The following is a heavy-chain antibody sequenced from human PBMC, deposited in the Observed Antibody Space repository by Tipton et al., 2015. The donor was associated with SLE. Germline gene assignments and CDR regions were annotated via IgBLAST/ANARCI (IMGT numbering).Heavy chain of an antibody. CDR2: ISYDGSNK. CDR3: ARDGGTVTHFDY. D-gene: IGHD4-17*01. V-gene: IGHV3-30*03. Sequence: SLRLSCAASGFTFSSYGMHWVRQAPGKGLEWVAVISYDGSNKYYADSVKGRFTISRDNSKNTLYLQMYSLRPDDTAVYYCARDGGTVTHFDYWGQGTLVTVSS. J-gene: IGHJ4*02. CDR1: GFTFSSYG.